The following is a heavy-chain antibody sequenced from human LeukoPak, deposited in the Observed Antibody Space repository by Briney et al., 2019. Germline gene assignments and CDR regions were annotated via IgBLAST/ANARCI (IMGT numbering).Heavy chain of an antibody. Sequence: GGSLRLSCAASGFTFSSYSMDWVRQAPGKGLEWVSSISSSSSYIYYAGSVKGRFTISRDNAKNSLYLQMSSLRAEDTAVYYCARTTGPINWGQGTLVTVSS. V-gene: IGHV3-21*01. CDR1: GFTFSSYS. J-gene: IGHJ4*02. CDR2: ISSSSSYI. D-gene: IGHD1-1*01. CDR3: ARTTGPIN.